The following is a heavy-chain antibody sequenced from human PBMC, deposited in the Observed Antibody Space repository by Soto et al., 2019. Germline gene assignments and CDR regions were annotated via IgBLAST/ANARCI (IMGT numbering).Heavy chain of an antibody. V-gene: IGHV4-31*01. CDR3: AASCVGCGGFNYYGMDV. Sequence: QVQLQESGPGLVKPSQTLSLTCTVSGGSISSGGYYWSWIRQHPGKGLEWIGYIYYSGSTYYNPSLAGVVTLSEDTSKTHFSLKLSSVTAADTAVYYCAASCVGCGGFNYYGMDVWGQGTTVTVSS. CDR2: IYYSGST. D-gene: IGHD2-21*01. J-gene: IGHJ6*02. CDR1: GGSISSGGYY.